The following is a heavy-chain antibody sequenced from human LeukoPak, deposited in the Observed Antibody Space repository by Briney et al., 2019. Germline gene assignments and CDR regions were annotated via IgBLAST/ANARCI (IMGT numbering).Heavy chain of an antibody. CDR3: ARAAGYYGSGSYFLRYYFDY. CDR1: GYTFTSYY. J-gene: IGHJ4*02. CDR2: INPSGGST. D-gene: IGHD3-10*01. Sequence: ASVKVSCKASGYTFTSYYMHWVRQAPGQGLEWMGIINPSGGSTSYAQKFQGRVTMTRDTSTSTVYMELSSLRSEDTAVYYCARAAGYYGSGSYFLRYYFDYWGQGTLVTVSS. V-gene: IGHV1-46*01.